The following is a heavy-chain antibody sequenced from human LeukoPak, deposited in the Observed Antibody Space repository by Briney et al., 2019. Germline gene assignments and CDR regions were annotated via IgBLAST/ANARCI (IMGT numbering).Heavy chain of an antibody. CDR3: ARGSGSSSWSPYWYFDL. Sequence: GGSLRLSCAASGFTFSSYSMNWVRQAPGKGLEWVSSISSSSSYIYYADSVKGRFTISRDNAKNSLYLQMNSLRAEDTAVYYCARGSGSSSWSPYWYFDLWGRGTLVTVSS. V-gene: IGHV3-21*01. CDR2: ISSSSSYI. CDR1: GFTFSSYS. J-gene: IGHJ2*01. D-gene: IGHD6-13*01.